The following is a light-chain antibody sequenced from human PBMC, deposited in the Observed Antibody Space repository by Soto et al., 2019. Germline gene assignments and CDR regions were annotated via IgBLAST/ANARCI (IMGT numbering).Light chain of an antibody. J-gene: IGKJ2*01. V-gene: IGKV1-39*01. CDR1: QSISSY. CDR2: AAY. Sequence: DIQMTQSPSSLSASVGDRVTITCRASQSISSYLNWYQQKPVKAPKLLIYAAYSLQSGVTSRFSGGGSGTDFTLTISTLQPEDFATYYCQQSYSTPPSFVHGTKLEIK. CDR3: QQSYSTPPS.